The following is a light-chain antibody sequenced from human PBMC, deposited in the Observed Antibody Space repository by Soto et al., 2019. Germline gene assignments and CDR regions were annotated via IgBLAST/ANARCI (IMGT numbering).Light chain of an antibody. J-gene: IGKJ1*01. CDR2: GAS. V-gene: IGKV3-15*01. Sequence: EIVMTQSPATLSVSPGEGATLSCRASQSVSSNLAWYQQKPGQAPRLLIYGASSRATGIPVRFSGSGSGTEFTLTISSLQSEDFAVYYCQEYIQWPPGMFGPGTKVDIK. CDR3: QEYIQWPPGM. CDR1: QSVSSN.